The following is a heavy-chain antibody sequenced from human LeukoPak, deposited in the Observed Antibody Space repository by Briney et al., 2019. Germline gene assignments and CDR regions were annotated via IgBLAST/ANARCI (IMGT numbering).Heavy chain of an antibody. CDR2: IYYSGST. D-gene: IGHD3-9*01. V-gene: IGHV4-61*01. CDR3: ARDAKCLTGYYQNYYGMDV. J-gene: IGHJ6*02. CDR1: GGSVSSGSYY. Sequence: SETLSLTCTVSGGSVSSGSYYWSWIRQPPGQGLEWIVYIYYSGSTNYNPSLKSRVTTSVDTTKNQFSLKPSSVPAATPAVYYCARDAKCLTGYYQNYYGMDVWGQGTTVTVSS.